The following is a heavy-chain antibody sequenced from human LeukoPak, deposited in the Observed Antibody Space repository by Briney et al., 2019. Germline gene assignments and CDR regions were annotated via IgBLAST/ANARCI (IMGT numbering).Heavy chain of an antibody. J-gene: IGHJ4*02. CDR1: GFTFSSYA. Sequence: GGSLRLSCAASGFTFSSYAMSWVRQAPGKGLEWVSAISGSGSSTYYADSVKGRFTISRDNSKNTLYLQMNSRRAEDTAVYYCAKDTSYSSSWSDYWGQGTLVTVSS. D-gene: IGHD6-13*01. V-gene: IGHV3-23*01. CDR3: AKDTSYSSSWSDY. CDR2: ISGSGSST.